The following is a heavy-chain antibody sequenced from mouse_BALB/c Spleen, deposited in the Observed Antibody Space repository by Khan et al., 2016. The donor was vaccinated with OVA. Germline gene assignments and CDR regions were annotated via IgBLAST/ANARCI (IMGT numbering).Heavy chain of an antibody. CDR1: GYTFTSSV. V-gene: IGHV1S136*01. D-gene: IGHD2-14*01. Sequence: VRLQQSGPELVKPGASVKMSCTASGYTFTSSVIHWVRQKSGQGLDWIGYIYPFNDGTKYNEKFEGKATLTSDKSSSTAYMELSSLTSEDSAVYYWARNYRYDVYFDSWGQGTTLTVSS. J-gene: IGHJ2*01. CDR3: ARNYRYDVYFDS. CDR2: IYPFNDGT.